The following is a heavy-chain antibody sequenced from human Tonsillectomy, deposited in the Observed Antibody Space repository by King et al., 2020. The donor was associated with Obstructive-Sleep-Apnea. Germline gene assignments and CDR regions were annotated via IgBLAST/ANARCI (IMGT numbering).Heavy chain of an antibody. V-gene: IGHV4-31*03. J-gene: IGHJ6*02. CDR3: ARSLGSGIRHYYHYGMDV. D-gene: IGHD3-10*01. CDR2: IHSSGRT. Sequence: VQLQESGPGLVQPSQTLSLTCTVSGGFISSGTHHWSWIRQQPGKGLEWIGYIHSSGRTEYSPSLRSRVTISVDTSKNEFSLKVTSVTAADTAEYYCARSLGSGIRHYYHYGMDVWGQGTPVTVSS. CDR1: GGFISSGTHH.